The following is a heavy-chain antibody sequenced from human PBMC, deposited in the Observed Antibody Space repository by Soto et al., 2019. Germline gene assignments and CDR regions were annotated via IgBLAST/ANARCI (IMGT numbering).Heavy chain of an antibody. V-gene: IGHV3-11*03. CDR3: ARRPGDTAMVG. CDR1: EGTCIDYD. J-gene: IGHJ1*01. CDR2: ISSSSSYT. Sequence: SLRLSCAAAEGTCIDYDISWISQAPGKGLEWVSYISSSSSYTNYADSVKGRFTISRDNAKNSLYLQMNSLRAEDTAVYYCARRPGDTAMVGWGQGTLVTVSS. D-gene: IGHD5-18*01.